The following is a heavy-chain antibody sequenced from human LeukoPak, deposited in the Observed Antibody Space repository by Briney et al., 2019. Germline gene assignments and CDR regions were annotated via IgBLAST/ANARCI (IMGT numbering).Heavy chain of an antibody. CDR2: MRFDRTEI. J-gene: IGHJ5*02. D-gene: IGHD6-19*01. CDR1: GVTFNHFD. CDR3: AKRGNHNNGFGNWFET. V-gene: IGHV3-30*02. Sequence: GGSLRLSCTVSGVTFNHFDMHWVRQAPGKGLEWVTNMRFDRTEIRYADSVRGRFTISRDDSRNIVYLQMSSLRAEDTAIYYCAKRGNHNNGFGNWFETWGQGTLVTVSS.